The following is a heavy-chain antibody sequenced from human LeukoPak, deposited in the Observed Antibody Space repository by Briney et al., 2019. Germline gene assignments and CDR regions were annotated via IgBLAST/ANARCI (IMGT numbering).Heavy chain of an antibody. Sequence: ASVKVSCKASGYTFTTYDITWVRQATGQGLEWMGWMNPNSGDTAYAQKFQGRVAMTRDTSITTAYMELSSLRSEDTAVYYCARGLGDYYDTSDYYYAVPAHWGQGTLVTVSS. CDR1: GYTFTTYD. J-gene: IGHJ4*02. D-gene: IGHD3-22*01. V-gene: IGHV1-8*01. CDR2: MNPNSGDT. CDR3: ARGLGDYYDTSDYYYAVPAH.